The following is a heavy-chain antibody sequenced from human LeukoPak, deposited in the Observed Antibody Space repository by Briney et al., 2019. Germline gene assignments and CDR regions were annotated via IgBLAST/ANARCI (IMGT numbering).Heavy chain of an antibody. CDR1: GGSFSGYY. CDR3: ARGPTHYYGSGSYYNRAPYYYMDV. J-gene: IGHJ6*03. CDR2: INHSGST. V-gene: IGHV4-34*01. D-gene: IGHD3-10*01. Sequence: SETLSLTCAVYGGSFSGYYWSWIRQPPGKGLEWIGEINHSGSTNYNPSLKSRVTISVDTSKYQFSLKLSSVTAADTAVYYCARGPTHYYGSGSYYNRAPYYYMDVWGKGTTVTVSS.